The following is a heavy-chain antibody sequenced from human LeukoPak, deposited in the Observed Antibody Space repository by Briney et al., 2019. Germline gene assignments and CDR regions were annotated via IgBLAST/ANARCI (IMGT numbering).Heavy chain of an antibody. CDR1: GFTFSSYW. D-gene: IGHD4-17*01. J-gene: IGHJ4*02. CDR2: IKQDGSEK. CDR3: ARAMRDYGDFEGPFDY. V-gene: IGHV3-7*01. Sequence: GGSLRLSRAASGFTFSSYWMSWVRQASGKGLEWVANIKQDGSEKYYVDSVKGRFTISRDNAKNSLYLQMNSLRAEDTAVYYCARAMRDYGDFEGPFDYWGQGTLVTVSS.